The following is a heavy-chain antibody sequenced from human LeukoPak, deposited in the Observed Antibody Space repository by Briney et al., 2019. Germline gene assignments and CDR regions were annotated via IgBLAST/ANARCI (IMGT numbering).Heavy chain of an antibody. CDR3: AKRGMTTIKEGFDY. Sequence: PGGSLRLSCAASGFTFSTYAMSWVRQAPGKGLQWVSAISSSGGSTYYADSVKGQFTISRDNSKNTLYLQMNSLRAEDTAVYYCAKRGMTTIKEGFDYWGQGTLVTVSS. CDR2: ISSSGGST. D-gene: IGHD5-24*01. CDR1: GFTFSTYA. V-gene: IGHV3-23*01. J-gene: IGHJ4*02.